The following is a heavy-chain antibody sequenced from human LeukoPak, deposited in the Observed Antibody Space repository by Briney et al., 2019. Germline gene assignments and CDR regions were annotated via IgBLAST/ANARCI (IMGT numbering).Heavy chain of an antibody. CDR1: GYTFTSYA. D-gene: IGHD3-10*01. CDR2: INTNSGNP. J-gene: IGHJ5*02. CDR3: ARGKAGELWFGELLGNRYNWFDP. Sequence: ASVKVSCKASGYTFTSYAINWVRQAPGQGLEWMRWINTNSGNPTYAQVFTGRFVFSFDTSVSTAYLQISSLKAEDTAVYYCARGKAGELWFGELLGNRYNWFDPWGQGTLVTVSS. V-gene: IGHV7-4-1*02.